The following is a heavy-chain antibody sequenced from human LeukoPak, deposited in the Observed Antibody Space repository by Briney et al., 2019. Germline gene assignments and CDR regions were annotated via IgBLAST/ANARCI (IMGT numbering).Heavy chain of an antibody. J-gene: IGHJ4*02. CDR3: ARGVLV. Sequence: SETLSLTCTVSGGSISSGGYYWSWIRQAPGEGLEWIGVVSYTGNTYYNPSLKSRVTISLDTSKNQFSLRLNSVTAADTAVYYCARGVLVWGQGTLVTVSS. V-gene: IGHV4-39*07. CDR1: GGSISSGGYY. CDR2: VSYTGNT.